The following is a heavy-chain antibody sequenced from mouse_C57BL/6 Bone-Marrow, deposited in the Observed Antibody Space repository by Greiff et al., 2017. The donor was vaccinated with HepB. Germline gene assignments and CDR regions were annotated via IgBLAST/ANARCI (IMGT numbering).Heavy chain of an antibody. J-gene: IGHJ3*01. V-gene: IGHV5-17*01. CDR2: ISSGSSTI. CDR1: GFTFSDYG. CDR3: ARSRLYPPRGFAY. Sequence: EVHLVESGGGLVKPGGSLKLSCAASGFTFSDYGMHWVRQAPEKGLEWVAYISSGSSTIYYADTVKGRFTISRDNAKNTLFLQMTSLRSEDTAMYYCARSRLYPPRGFAYWGQGTLVTVSA. D-gene: IGHD2-12*01.